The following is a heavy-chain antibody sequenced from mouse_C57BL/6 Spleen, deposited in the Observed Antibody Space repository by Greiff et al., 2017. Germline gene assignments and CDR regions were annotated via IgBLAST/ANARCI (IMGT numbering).Heavy chain of an antibody. CDR3: ARSPTSYYGSSFDY. J-gene: IGHJ2*01. Sequence: VQLQQSGAELVKPGASVKLSCTASGFNIKDYYMHWVKQRTEQGLEWIGRIDPEDGETKYDPKFQGKATITADTSSNTAYLQLSSLTSEDTAVYYCARSPTSYYGSSFDYWGQGTPLTVSA. V-gene: IGHV14-2*01. CDR2: IDPEDGET. CDR1: GFNIKDYY. D-gene: IGHD1-1*01.